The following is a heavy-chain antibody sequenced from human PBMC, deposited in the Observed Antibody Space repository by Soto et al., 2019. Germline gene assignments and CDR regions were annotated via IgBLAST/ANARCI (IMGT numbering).Heavy chain of an antibody. J-gene: IGHJ4*02. CDR3: ARGYIGYDYPLDC. CDR1: GFTFSSYS. Sequence: EVQLVESGGGLVKPGGSLRLSCAASGFTFSSYSMNWVRQAPGKGLEWVSSISSSSSYIYYADSVRGRFTLSRDNAKNALYVQMNSLRAGDTAVNYCARGYIGYDYPLDCWGQGTLVTVSS. CDR2: ISSSSSYI. D-gene: IGHD5-12*01. V-gene: IGHV3-21*01.